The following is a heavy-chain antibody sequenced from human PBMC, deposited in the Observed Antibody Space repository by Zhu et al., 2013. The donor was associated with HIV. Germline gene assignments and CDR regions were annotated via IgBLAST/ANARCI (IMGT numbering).Heavy chain of an antibody. CDR3: ARDPXAMVTSSLFYYYYYGMDV. D-gene: IGHD5-18*01. CDR1: GYTFTGYY. CDR2: INPNSGGT. Sequence: QVQLVQSGAEVKKPGASVKVSCKASGYTFTGYYMHWVRQAPGQGLEWMGWINPNSGGTNYAQKFQGRVTMTRDTSISTAYMELSRLRSDDTAVYYCARDPXAMVTSSLFYYYYYGMDVWGQGTTVTVSS. V-gene: IGHV1-2*02. J-gene: IGHJ6*02.